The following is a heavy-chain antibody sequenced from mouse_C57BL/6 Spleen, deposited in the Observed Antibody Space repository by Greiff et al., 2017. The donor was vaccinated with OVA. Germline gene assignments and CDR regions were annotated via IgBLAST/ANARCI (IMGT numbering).Heavy chain of an antibody. V-gene: IGHV3-8*01. CDR3: ARRVDYGSSHYFDY. J-gene: IGHJ2*01. CDR1: GYSITSDY. Sequence: VQLKQSGPGLAKPSQPLSLTCSVTGYSITSDYWNWIRKFPGNKLEYMGYISYSGSTYYNPSLKSRISITRDTSKNQYYLQLNSVTTEDTATYYCARRVDYGSSHYFDYWGQGTTLTVSS. D-gene: IGHD1-1*01. CDR2: ISYSGST.